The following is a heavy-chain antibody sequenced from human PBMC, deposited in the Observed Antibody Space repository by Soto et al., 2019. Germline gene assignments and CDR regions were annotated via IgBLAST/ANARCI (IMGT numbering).Heavy chain of an antibody. V-gene: IGHV3-43*01. CDR1: GFTFDYYT. CDR3: AKDQWGSGWFGFDY. D-gene: IGHD6-19*01. CDR2: ISWDGGST. J-gene: IGHJ4*02. Sequence: GGSLRLSCAASGFTFDYYTMHWVRQSPGKGLEWVSLISWDGGSTYYADSVKGRFTISRDNSKNSLYLQTNSLRTEDTALYYCAKDQWGSGWFGFDYWGQGTLVTVSS.